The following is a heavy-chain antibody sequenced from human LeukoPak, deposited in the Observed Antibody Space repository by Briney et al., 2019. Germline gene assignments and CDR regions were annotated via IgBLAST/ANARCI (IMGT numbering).Heavy chain of an antibody. CDR2: IDSGGST. CDR3: VRDANRGAYGMDV. CDR1: GFTVSRSY. J-gene: IGHJ6*02. V-gene: IGHV3-53*01. D-gene: IGHD2/OR15-2a*01. Sequence: PGGSLRLSCAASGFTVSRSYMNWVRQAPGKGLEWVSLIDSGGSTYYADSVKGRITISRDNSKNTLYLQMSSLRAEDTGVYYCVRDANRGAYGMDVWGQGTTVSVSS.